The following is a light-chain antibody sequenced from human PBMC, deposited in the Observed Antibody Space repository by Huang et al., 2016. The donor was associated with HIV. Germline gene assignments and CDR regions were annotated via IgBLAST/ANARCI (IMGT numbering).Light chain of an antibody. CDR1: QSVTTSY. CDR3: QQYGSSPQT. V-gene: IGKV3-20*01. CDR2: GAS. Sequence: EIVLTQSPGTLSLSPGERATISCRASQSVTTSYLAWYQQKPGQAPRLLIYGASSRATGIPDRFSGSGSGTDFTLTISRLEPEDFAVYYCQQYGSSPQTFGPGTKVEIK. J-gene: IGKJ1*01.